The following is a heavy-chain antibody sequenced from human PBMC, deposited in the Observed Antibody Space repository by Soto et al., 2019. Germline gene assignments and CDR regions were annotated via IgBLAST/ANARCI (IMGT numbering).Heavy chain of an antibody. CDR1: GYTFTSYD. CDR3: ARGTTVVTGDYYGMDV. D-gene: IGHD4-17*01. J-gene: IGHJ6*02. Sequence: QVQLVQSGAEVKKPGASVKVSCKASGYTFTSYDINWVRQATGQGLERMGWMHPNSGNTGYAQKFQGRVTMTSNTSISTAYMELSSLRSEDTAVYYCARGTTVVTGDYYGMDVWGQGTTVTVSS. CDR2: MHPNSGNT. V-gene: IGHV1-8*01.